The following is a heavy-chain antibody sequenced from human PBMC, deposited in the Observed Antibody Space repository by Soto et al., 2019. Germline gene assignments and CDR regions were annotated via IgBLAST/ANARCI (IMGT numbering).Heavy chain of an antibody. Sequence: SETLSLTCAVYCGSFSGYYWSWIRQAPGKGLEWIANIYYRGNTNYNPSLESRVTISVDTSKNQFSLKLNSMTAADTAVYYCARHSKKTGDFDYYYGMDVWGQGTTVTVSS. CDR3: ARHSKKTGDFDYYYGMDV. V-gene: IGHV4-59*08. J-gene: IGHJ6*02. CDR1: CGSFSGYY. CDR2: IYYRGNT. D-gene: IGHD7-27*01.